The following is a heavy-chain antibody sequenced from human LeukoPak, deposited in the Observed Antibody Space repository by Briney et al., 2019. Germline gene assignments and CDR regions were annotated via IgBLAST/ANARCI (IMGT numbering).Heavy chain of an antibody. D-gene: IGHD5-12*01. CDR2: INPNSGGT. Sequence: ASVKVSCKASGYTFTGYYMHWVRQAPGQGLEWMGWINPNSGGTNYAQRFQGRVTMTRDTSISTAYMELSRLRSDDTAVYYCARGAVVATIYYYYYYMDVWGKGTTVTISS. CDR1: GYTFTGYY. CDR3: ARGAVVATIYYYYYYMDV. J-gene: IGHJ6*03. V-gene: IGHV1-2*02.